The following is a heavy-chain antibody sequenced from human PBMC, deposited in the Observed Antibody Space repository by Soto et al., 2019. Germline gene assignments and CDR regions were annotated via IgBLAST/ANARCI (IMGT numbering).Heavy chain of an antibody. CDR2: IYFSGSS. V-gene: IGHV4-31*03. J-gene: IGHJ6*02. D-gene: IGHD2-15*01. Sequence: PSETLSLTCTASGGSISSGGYYWSWIRQHPGKALEWIGSIYFSGSSYYNPSLKSRVTISLDTSKNQFSLKLNSVTAADTAVYYCARAPVIVVVVAAPTNAMDVWGQGTTVTVSS. CDR3: ARAPVIVVVVAAPTNAMDV. CDR1: GGSISSGGYY.